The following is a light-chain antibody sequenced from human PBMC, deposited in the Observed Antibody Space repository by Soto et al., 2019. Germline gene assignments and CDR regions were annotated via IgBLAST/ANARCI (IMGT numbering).Light chain of an antibody. CDR3: QQYDTYSMST. CDR2: DAS. Sequence: DIQMTQSPSTLSASVGDRVTITCRASQSIGTWLAWYQQKPGKAPKLLIYDASTLESGVPSRFSGSGSGTEFTLIISSLQPDDFAPYYCQQYDTYSMSTFGQGTKLEIK. CDR1: QSIGTW. J-gene: IGKJ2*01. V-gene: IGKV1-5*01.